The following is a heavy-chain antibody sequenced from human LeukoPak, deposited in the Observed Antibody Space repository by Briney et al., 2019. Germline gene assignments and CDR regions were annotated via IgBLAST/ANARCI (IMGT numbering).Heavy chain of an antibody. Sequence: SETLSLTCTVSGGSISSYYWSWIRQPPGKGLEWIGYIYYSGSTNYNPSLKSRVTISVDTSKNQFSLKLSSVTAADTAVSYCAGGHVLRYSDWPGFLDLDLWGRGTMVTVSS. V-gene: IGHV4-59*01. CDR3: AGGHVLRYSDWPGFLDLDL. CDR2: IYYSGST. D-gene: IGHD3-9*01. J-gene: IGHJ2*01. CDR1: GGSISSYY.